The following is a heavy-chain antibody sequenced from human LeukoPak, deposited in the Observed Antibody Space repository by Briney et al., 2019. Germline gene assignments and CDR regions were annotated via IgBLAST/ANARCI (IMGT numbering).Heavy chain of an antibody. CDR1: GFTFSIYA. CDR3: TRDRPNYYGSDGHYYRRNGDY. Sequence: GGSLRLSCAASGFTFSIYAMSWVRQAPGKGLEWVSSISSKGELTFYADSVKGRFTISRDSSESTLYLQMNILRAEDTAIYYCTRDRPNYYGSDGHYYRRNGDYWGQGTLVTVSS. CDR2: ISSKGELT. J-gene: IGHJ4*02. V-gene: IGHV3-23*01. D-gene: IGHD3-22*01.